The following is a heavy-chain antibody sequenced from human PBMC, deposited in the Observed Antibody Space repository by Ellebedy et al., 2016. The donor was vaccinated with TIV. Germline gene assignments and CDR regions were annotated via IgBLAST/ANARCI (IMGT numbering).Heavy chain of an antibody. Sequence: GESLKISCAASGFIFSSFAMFWVRQAPGKGLEWVAVISNDGNKKLYADSVKGRFTLSRDTSTSTVYLQMDSLRTEDTAVYYCARGPSTSAYLDSWGQGTLVTVSS. CDR3: ARGPSTSAYLDS. CDR2: ISNDGNKK. V-gene: IGHV3-30-3*01. CDR1: GFIFSSFA. J-gene: IGHJ4*02.